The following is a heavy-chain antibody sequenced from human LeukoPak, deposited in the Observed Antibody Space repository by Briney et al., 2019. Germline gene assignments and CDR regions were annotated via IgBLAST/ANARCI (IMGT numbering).Heavy chain of an antibody. J-gene: IGHJ6*04. Sequence: SETLSLTCAVYGGSFSGYYWSWLRQPPGKGLEWIGEINHSGSTNYNPSLKSRVTISVDTSKNQFSLKLSSVTAADTAVYYCARGPYCSGGSCYSSYYYYYGMDVWGKGTTVTGSS. D-gene: IGHD2-15*01. CDR3: ARGPYCSGGSCYSSYYYYYGMDV. CDR1: GGSFSGYY. CDR2: INHSGST. V-gene: IGHV4-34*01.